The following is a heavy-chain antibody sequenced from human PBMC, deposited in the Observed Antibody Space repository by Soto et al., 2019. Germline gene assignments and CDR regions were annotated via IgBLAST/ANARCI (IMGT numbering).Heavy chain of an antibody. J-gene: IGHJ6*02. Sequence: ASVKVSCKASGYTFTGYYMHWVRQAPGQGLEWMGWINPNSGGTNYAQKFQGWVTMTRDTSISTAYMELSRLRSDDTAVYYCARDPIAVAGMGYYYGMDVWGQGTTVTVSS. D-gene: IGHD6-19*01. CDR2: INPNSGGT. CDR1: GYTFTGYY. V-gene: IGHV1-2*04. CDR3: ARDPIAVAGMGYYYGMDV.